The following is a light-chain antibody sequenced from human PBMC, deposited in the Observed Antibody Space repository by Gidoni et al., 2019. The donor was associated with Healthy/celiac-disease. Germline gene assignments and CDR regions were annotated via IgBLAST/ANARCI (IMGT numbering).Light chain of an antibody. CDR3: CSYAGSSTFVV. V-gene: IGLV2-23*03. CDR1: SSAVGSYNL. J-gene: IGLJ2*01. CDR2: EGS. Sequence: QSALPQPASVSGSPGPSITISCTGTSSAVGSYNLVSWYHQHPGKAPKRMIYEGSKRPSGVSNRCSGSKSGNTDSLTISGLQAEDEADYDCCSYAGSSTFVVFGGGTKLTVL.